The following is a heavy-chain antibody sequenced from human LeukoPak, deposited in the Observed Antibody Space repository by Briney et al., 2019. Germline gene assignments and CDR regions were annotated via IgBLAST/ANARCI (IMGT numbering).Heavy chain of an antibody. CDR1: GGTFSSYA. V-gene: IGHV1-69*04. CDR3: ARGGTPNCSGGSCYDY. D-gene: IGHD2-15*01. Sequence: GASVKVSCTASGGTFSSYAXXXXXXXXXXXXXXXXXXIPILGIANYEQKFQGRVTITADKSTGTAYMELSSLRSEDTAVYYCARGGTPNCSGGSCYDYWGQGTLVTVSS. CDR2: XIPILGIA. J-gene: IGHJ4*02.